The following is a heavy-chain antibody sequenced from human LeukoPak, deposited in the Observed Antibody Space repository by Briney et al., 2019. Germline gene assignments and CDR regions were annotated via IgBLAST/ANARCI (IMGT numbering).Heavy chain of an antibody. D-gene: IGHD3-22*01. V-gene: IGHV1-69*13. CDR2: IIPTFGTP. J-gene: IGHJ6*02. Sequence: GASVKVSCKASGGPLSSYAISGVRQAPGQGLEWMGGIIPTFGTPNSAQKFQGRVAITADESTSTAYMELGSLRSEDTAVYYCARGLTYYYDSSGPHPGYYYYGMDVWGQGTTVTVSS. CDR1: GGPLSSYA. CDR3: ARGLTYYYDSSGPHPGYYYYGMDV.